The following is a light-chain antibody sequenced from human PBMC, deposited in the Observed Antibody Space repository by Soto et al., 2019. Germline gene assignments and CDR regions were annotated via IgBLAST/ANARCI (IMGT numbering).Light chain of an antibody. CDR3: QQYGSSPTWT. J-gene: IGKJ1*01. CDR2: GAS. V-gene: IGKV3-20*01. Sequence: ESVLTQSPAPLSLSPGERATLSCRASQSVSSTYLAWYQQKPSQAPSLLIYGASTMASGIPDRFSGSGSGTDFTLTIIRLVPEDSSVYYCQQYGSSPTWTFGQGTKVEIK. CDR1: QSVSSTY.